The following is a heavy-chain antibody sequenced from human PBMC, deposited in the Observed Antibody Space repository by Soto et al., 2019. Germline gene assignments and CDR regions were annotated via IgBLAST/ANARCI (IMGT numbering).Heavy chain of an antibody. CDR2: IYYSGST. J-gene: IGHJ6*03. D-gene: IGHD3-10*01. Sequence: SETLSLTCTVSGGSISSYYWSWIRQPPGKGLEWIGYIYYSGSTNYNPSLKSRVTISVDTSKNQFSLKLSSVTAADTAVYYCARLLGVNYYYYYMDVWGKGTTVTVSS. V-gene: IGHV4-59*08. CDR3: ARLLGVNYYYYYMDV. CDR1: GGSISSYY.